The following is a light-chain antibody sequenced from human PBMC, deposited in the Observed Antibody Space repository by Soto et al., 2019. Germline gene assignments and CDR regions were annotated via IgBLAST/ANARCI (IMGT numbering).Light chain of an antibody. Sequence: QSALTQSPSASASLGASVKLTCTLSSGHSSYAIAWHQQQPEKGPRYLMRLNSDGSHFKGDGIPDRFSGSSSGAERYLTISSLQSEDEADYYCQTWNTGIQVFGGGTQLTVL. CDR1: SGHSSYA. CDR2: LNSDGSH. J-gene: IGLJ2*01. V-gene: IGLV4-69*02. CDR3: QTWNTGIQV.